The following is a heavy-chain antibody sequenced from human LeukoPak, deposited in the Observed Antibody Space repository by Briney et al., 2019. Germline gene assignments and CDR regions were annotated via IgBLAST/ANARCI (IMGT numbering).Heavy chain of an antibody. J-gene: IGHJ4*02. CDR2: ISAYNGNT. CDR3: ARNHDSSGYYHPDY. CDR1: GYTFTNYG. Sequence: ASVKVSCKASGYTFTNYGISWVRQAPGQGLEWMGWISAYNGNTNYAQKLQGRVTMTTDTSTSTAYMELRSLRSDDTAVYYCARNHDSSGYYHPDYWGQGTLVTVSS. V-gene: IGHV1-18*01. D-gene: IGHD3-22*01.